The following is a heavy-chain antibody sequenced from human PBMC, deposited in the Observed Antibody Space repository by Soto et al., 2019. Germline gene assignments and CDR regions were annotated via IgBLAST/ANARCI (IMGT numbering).Heavy chain of an antibody. D-gene: IGHD1-26*01. CDR3: ARDQDEGAAAYPTYYYYGMDV. V-gene: IGHV6-1*01. J-gene: IGHJ6*02. CDR2: TYYRSKWYS. Sequence: QTLSLTCAISGDSVSSNSAAWNWIRQFPSRGLEWLGRTYYRSKWYSDFALSVKSRITINPDTSKNQFSLHLNSVTPEDTAVYFCARDQDEGAAAYPTYYYYGMDVWGQGTTVTVSS. CDR1: GDSVSSNSAA.